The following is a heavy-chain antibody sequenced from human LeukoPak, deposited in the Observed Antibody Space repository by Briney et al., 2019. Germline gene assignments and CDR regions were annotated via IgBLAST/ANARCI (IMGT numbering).Heavy chain of an antibody. V-gene: IGHV4-59*01. D-gene: IGHD3-9*01. CDR1: GGSMSSYY. J-gene: IGHJ3*02. Sequence: SETLSLTCTVSGGSMSSYYWSWIRQPPGKGLEYIGYIYYTGSTYYNPSLKSRVTISVDTSKNQFSLKLSSVTAADTAVYYCARNDILTGYYIPGAFDIWGQGTMVTVSS. CDR2: IYYTGST. CDR3: ARNDILTGYYIPGAFDI.